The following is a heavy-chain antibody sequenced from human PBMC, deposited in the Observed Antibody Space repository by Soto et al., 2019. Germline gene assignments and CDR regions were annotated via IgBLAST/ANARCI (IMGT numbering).Heavy chain of an antibody. CDR1: GYTFTSYG. D-gene: IGHD6-13*01. J-gene: IGHJ4*02. V-gene: IGHV1-18*01. Sequence: ASVKFSCKAAGYTFTSYGISWVRQAPGQVLECMVWISAYNGNTNYXXKLQGRVXXTTDTSTSTAXMELRXLRSDDTAVYYCARDGAAAGPFDYWCQGTLVTVSS. CDR3: ARDGAAAGPFDY. CDR2: ISAYNGNT.